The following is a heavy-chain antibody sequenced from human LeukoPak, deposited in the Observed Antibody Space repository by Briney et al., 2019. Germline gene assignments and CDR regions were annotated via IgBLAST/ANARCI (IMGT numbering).Heavy chain of an antibody. D-gene: IGHD6-19*01. Sequence: SVKVSCKASGGTFSSYAISWVRQAPGQGLEWMGGIIPIFGTANYAQKLQGRVTMTTDTSTSTAYMELRSLRSDDTAVYYCARRQWLGNYYFDYWGQGTLVTVSS. V-gene: IGHV1-69*05. CDR1: GGTFSSYA. CDR2: IIPIFGTA. J-gene: IGHJ4*02. CDR3: ARRQWLGNYYFDY.